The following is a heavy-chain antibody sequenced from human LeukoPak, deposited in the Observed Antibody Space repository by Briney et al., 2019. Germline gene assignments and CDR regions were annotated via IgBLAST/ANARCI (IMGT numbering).Heavy chain of an antibody. CDR1: GGSISSSSYY. V-gene: IGHV4-39*07. CDR3: ARVDVGYSSGGSDAFDI. J-gene: IGHJ3*02. CDR2: IYYSGST. Sequence: SETLSLTCTVSGGSISSSSYYWGWIRQPPGKGLEWIGSIYYSGSTNYNPSLKSRVTISVDTSKNQFSLKLSSVTAADTAVYYCARVDVGYSSGGSDAFDIWGQGTMVTVSS. D-gene: IGHD6-19*01.